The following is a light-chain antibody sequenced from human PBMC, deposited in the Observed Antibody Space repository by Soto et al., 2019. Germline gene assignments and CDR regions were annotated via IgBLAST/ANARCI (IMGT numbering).Light chain of an antibody. Sequence: QSALTQPRSVSGSPGQSVTISCTGTSSDVCNYNYVSWYQQHPGKAPKLMIYDVTQRPSGVPDRFSGSKSGNTASLTISGLQAEDEADYYCCSYAGTYIYVFGSGTKVTVL. V-gene: IGLV2-11*01. J-gene: IGLJ1*01. CDR1: SSDVCNYNY. CDR3: CSYAGTYIYV. CDR2: DVT.